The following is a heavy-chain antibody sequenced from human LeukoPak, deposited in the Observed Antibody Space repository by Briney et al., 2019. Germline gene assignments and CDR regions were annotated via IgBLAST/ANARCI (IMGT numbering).Heavy chain of an antibody. J-gene: IGHJ4*02. V-gene: IGHV3-23*01. CDR3: ARKWGSPDY. CDR1: GFTFSSYA. CDR2: ISGSGGST. D-gene: IGHD3-16*01. Sequence: GGSLRLSCAASGFTFSSYAMSWVRQAPGKGLEWVSAISGSGGSTYYANSVKGRFTISRDNAKNSLYLQMNSLRAEDTAVYYCARKWGSPDYWGQGTLVTVSS.